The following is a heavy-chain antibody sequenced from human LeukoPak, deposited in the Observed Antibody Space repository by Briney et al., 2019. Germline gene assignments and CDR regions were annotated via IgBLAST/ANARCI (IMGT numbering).Heavy chain of an antibody. Sequence: SETLSLTCTVSGGSISSSSYYWGWIRQPPGKGLEWIGSIYYSGSTYYNPSLKSRVTISVDTSKNQFSLKLSSVTAADMAVYYCAIFTFGGIIAPDYWGQGTLVTVSS. CDR2: IYYSGST. CDR1: GGSISSSSYY. V-gene: IGHV4-39*01. J-gene: IGHJ4*02. CDR3: AIFTFGGIIAPDY. D-gene: IGHD3-16*02.